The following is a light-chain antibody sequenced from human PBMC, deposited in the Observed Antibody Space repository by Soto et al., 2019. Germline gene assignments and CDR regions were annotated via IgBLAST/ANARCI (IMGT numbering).Light chain of an antibody. Sequence: QSVLTQPPSASGSPGQSVTISCTGTSSDIGGYNYVSWYQQHPGKAPKLMIHEVIKRPSGVPDRFSASRSGNTASLTVSGLQAEDEADYYCSSYAGSNNLYVFGTGTKVTVL. CDR2: EVI. CDR3: SSYAGSNNLYV. V-gene: IGLV2-8*01. J-gene: IGLJ1*01. CDR1: SSDIGGYNY.